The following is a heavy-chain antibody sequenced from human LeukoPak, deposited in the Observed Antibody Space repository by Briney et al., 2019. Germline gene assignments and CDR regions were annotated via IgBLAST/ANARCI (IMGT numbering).Heavy chain of an antibody. D-gene: IGHD2-15*01. CDR3: AKGGASSGGYDC. Sequence: PGGSLRLSCAASGFTFSSYAMTWVRQAPGKGLEWVSGISASGGTYYADSVKGRFTLSRDNSKNTLHLQMNSLRAEDTAIYYRAKGGASSGGYDCWGQGTLVTVSS. J-gene: IGHJ4*02. CDR2: ISASGGT. CDR1: GFTFSSYA. V-gene: IGHV3-23*01.